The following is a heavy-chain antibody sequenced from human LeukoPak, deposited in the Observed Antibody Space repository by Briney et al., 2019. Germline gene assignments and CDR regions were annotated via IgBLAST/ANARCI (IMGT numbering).Heavy chain of an antibody. CDR2: INHSGST. D-gene: IGHD3-22*01. CDR3: ARDTGLDYYDSSGYPNDAFDI. Sequence: PSETLSLTCAVYGGSFSGYYWSWIRQPPGKGLEWIGEINHSGSTNYNPSLKSRVTISVDTSKNQFSLKLSSVTAADTAVYYCARDTGLDYYDSSGYPNDAFDIWGQGTMVTVSS. CDR1: GGSFSGYY. J-gene: IGHJ3*02. V-gene: IGHV4-34*01.